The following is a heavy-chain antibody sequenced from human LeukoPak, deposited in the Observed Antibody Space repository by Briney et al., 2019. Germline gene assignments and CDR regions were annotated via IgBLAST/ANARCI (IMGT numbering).Heavy chain of an antibody. CDR1: GFTFSSYA. Sequence: GGSLRLSCAASGFTFSSYAMSWVRQAPGKGLEGVSAISGSGGSTYYADSVKGRFTISRDNSQNTLYLQMNSLRAEEKAVYYCAKPSAMVRGVIITSHFDYWGQGTLVTVSS. CDR2: ISGSGGST. J-gene: IGHJ4*02. CDR3: AKPSAMVRGVIITSHFDY. D-gene: IGHD3-10*01. V-gene: IGHV3-23*01.